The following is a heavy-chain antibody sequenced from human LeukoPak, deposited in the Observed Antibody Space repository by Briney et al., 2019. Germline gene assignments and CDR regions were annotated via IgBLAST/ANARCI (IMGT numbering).Heavy chain of an antibody. CDR1: GGSFSGYY. CDR2: INHSGST. J-gene: IGHJ4*02. D-gene: IGHD4-17*01. V-gene: IGHV4-34*01. CDR3: ARTRPATVQKGIDY. Sequence: SETLSLTCAVYGGSFSGYYWSGIRQPPGKGLEWIGEINHSGSTNYNPSLKSRVTISVDTSKNQFSLKLSSVTAADTAVYYCARTRPATVQKGIDYWGQGTLVTVSS.